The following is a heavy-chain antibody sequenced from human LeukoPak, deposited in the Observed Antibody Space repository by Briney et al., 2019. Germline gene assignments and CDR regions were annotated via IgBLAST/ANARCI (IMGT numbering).Heavy chain of an antibody. CDR1: GFTFSSYA. CDR3: ARDAPGTVTNDY. V-gene: IGHV3-48*03. CDR2: INTAGSTI. J-gene: IGHJ4*02. D-gene: IGHD4-17*01. Sequence: TGGSLRLSCAVSGFTFSSYAMSWVRQAPGKGLEWVSYINTAGSTIYYADSVKGRFTISRDNSKNSLYLQMSSLRAEDTAVYYCARDAPGTVTNDYWGQGTLVTVSS.